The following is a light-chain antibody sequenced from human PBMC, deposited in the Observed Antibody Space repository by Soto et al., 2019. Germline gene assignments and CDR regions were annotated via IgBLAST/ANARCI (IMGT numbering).Light chain of an antibody. CDR3: MQALQTPLT. Sequence: DIVMTQSPLSLPITPGEPASISCRSSQSLLHSNGYNYLDWYLQKPGQSPQLLIYLGSNRASGAPDRFSGSGSGTDFTLQISRVEAEDVGVYYCMQALQTPLTFGGGTKVVIK. J-gene: IGKJ4*01. CDR1: QSLLHSNGYNY. CDR2: LGS. V-gene: IGKV2-28*01.